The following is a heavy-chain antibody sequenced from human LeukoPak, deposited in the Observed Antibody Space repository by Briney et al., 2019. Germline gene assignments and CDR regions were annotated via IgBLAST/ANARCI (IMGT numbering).Heavy chain of an antibody. CDR3: AKDLFYDFWSGSSSYGMDV. CDR1: GFTFSTYA. J-gene: IGHJ6*02. V-gene: IGHV3-30*04. CDR2: VSKDGNTK. D-gene: IGHD3-3*01. Sequence: GGSLRLSCVASGFTFSTYAIHWVRQAPGKGLEWVAVVSKDGNTKYYADSVKGRFTISRDNSKNTLYLQMNSLRAEDTAVYYCAKDLFYDFWSGSSSYGMDVWGQGTTVTVSS.